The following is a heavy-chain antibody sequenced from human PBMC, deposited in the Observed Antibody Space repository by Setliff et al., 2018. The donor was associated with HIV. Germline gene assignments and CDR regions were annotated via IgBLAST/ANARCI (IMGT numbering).Heavy chain of an antibody. CDR2: VTPDGGDK. CDR3: VRDLARVIAH. D-gene: IGHD2-21*01. Sequence: PGGSLRLSCLVSGFTLRNNGMSWVRQTPGKGLEWVASVTPDGGDKYYANSMRGRFTISRDNGKNAVYLQMNSLTAEDTALYYCVRDLARVIAHWGQGTLVTVSS. V-gene: IGHV3-7*01. J-gene: IGHJ4*02. CDR1: GFTLRNNG.